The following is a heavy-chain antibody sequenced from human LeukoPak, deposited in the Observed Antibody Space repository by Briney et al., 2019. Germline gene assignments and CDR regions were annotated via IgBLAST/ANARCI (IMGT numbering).Heavy chain of an antibody. D-gene: IGHD3-10*01. CDR3: ARDRNGSGSYPADY. CDR1: GGSFSGYY. Sequence: PSETLSLTCAVYGGSFSGYYWSWIRQPPGKGLEWIGEISHSGSTNYNPSLKSRVTISVDTSKNQFSLKLSSVTAADTAVYYCARDRNGSGSYPADYWGQGTLVTVSS. CDR2: ISHSGST. J-gene: IGHJ4*02. V-gene: IGHV4-34*01.